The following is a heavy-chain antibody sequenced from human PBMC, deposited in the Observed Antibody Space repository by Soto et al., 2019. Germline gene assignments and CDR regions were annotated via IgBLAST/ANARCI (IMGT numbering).Heavy chain of an antibody. Sequence: QVQLVQSGAEVKKPGSSVKVSCKASGGTFSSYAISWVRQAPGQGLEWMGGIIPIFGTANYAQKFQGRVTNNADDSTSTAYMELSSLRSEDTAVYYCARSGRSSGQFDYWGQGTLVTVSS. J-gene: IGHJ4*02. D-gene: IGHD6-19*01. CDR3: ARSGRSSGQFDY. CDR2: IIPIFGTA. CDR1: GGTFSSYA. V-gene: IGHV1-69*01.